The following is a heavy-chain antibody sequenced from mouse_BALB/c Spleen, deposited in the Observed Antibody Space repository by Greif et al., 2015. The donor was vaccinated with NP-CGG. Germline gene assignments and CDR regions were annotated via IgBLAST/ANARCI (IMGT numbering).Heavy chain of an antibody. V-gene: IGHV5-12-2*01. Sequence: EVKLVESGGGLVQPGGSLKLSCAASGFTFSSYTMSWVRQTPEKRLEWVAFISNGGGSTYYPVTVKGRFTMSRDNAKNALYLQMSSLKSEDTAMYYCARGFTTVGAYYAMDYWGQGTSVTVSS. CDR2: ISNGGGST. D-gene: IGHD1-1*01. CDR1: GFTFSSYT. CDR3: ARGFTTVGAYYAMDY. J-gene: IGHJ4*01.